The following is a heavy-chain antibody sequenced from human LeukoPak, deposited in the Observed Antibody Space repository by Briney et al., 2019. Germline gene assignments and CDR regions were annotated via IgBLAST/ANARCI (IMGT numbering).Heavy chain of an antibody. CDR2: IYYSGST. J-gene: IGHJ5*02. CDR1: GGSISSYY. Sequence: SETLSLTCTVSGGSISSYYWSWIRQPPGKGLEWIGYIYYSGSTNYNPSLKSRVTISVDTSKNQFSLKLSSVTAADTAVYYCARGQYSSSWYEARWFDPWGQGTLVTVSS. D-gene: IGHD6-13*01. V-gene: IGHV4-59*01. CDR3: ARGQYSSSWYEARWFDP.